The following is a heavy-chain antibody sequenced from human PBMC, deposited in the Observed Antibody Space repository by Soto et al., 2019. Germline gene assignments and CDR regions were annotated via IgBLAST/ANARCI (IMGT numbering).Heavy chain of an antibody. Sequence: ASVKVSCKASGGTFSSYAINWVRQATGQGLEWMGWMNPNSGNTGYTQKFQGRVTMTRNTSISTAYMELSSLRSEDTAVYYCARGELLDRYYYDSSGPRWGQGTLVTVSS. J-gene: IGHJ4*02. V-gene: IGHV1-8*02. D-gene: IGHD3-22*01. CDR2: MNPNSGNT. CDR1: GGTFSSYA. CDR3: ARGELLDRYYYDSSGPR.